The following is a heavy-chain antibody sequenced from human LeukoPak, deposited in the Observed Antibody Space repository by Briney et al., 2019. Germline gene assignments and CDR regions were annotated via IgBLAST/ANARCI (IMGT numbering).Heavy chain of an antibody. Sequence: SETLSLTCTVSGGSLSGFYWSWIRQPPGKGLEWIGYIYYSGSTNYNPSLKSRVTISVDTSKNQFSLKLSSVTAADTAVYYCARSIAAEDYWGQGTLVTVSS. CDR2: IYYSGST. CDR1: GGSLSGFY. D-gene: IGHD6-13*01. CDR3: ARSIAAEDY. V-gene: IGHV4-59*01. J-gene: IGHJ4*02.